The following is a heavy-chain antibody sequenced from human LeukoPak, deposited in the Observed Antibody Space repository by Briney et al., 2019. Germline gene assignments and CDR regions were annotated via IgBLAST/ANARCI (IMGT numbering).Heavy chain of an antibody. J-gene: IGHJ4*02. CDR2: ISVSGGDT. CDR3: AKLNLGEMAYFDS. Sequence: GGSLRLSCEASGFIFSSYVMGWVCQAPGKGLEWVSSISVSGGDTFTADSVKGRFTITRENSKNTLYLQMMGLRVEDTAIYYCAKLNLGEMAYFDSWGQGILVTVSS. CDR1: GFIFSSYV. V-gene: IGHV3-23*01. D-gene: IGHD2-21*01.